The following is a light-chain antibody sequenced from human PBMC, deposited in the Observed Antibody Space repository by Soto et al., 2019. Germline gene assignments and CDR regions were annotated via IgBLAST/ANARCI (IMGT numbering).Light chain of an antibody. CDR1: QSLVSSDGNTY. J-gene: IGKJ1*01. Sequence: DVVMTQSPLSLPVTLGQPASISCRSSQSLVSSDGNTYLNWFHQRPGQSPRRLIYKVSNGDPGVPDRFSGSGSGTDFTLKISRVEAEDAGVFYCTQGTHWPPTFGQGTKVEIK. CDR3: TQGTHWPPT. CDR2: KVS. V-gene: IGKV2-30*01.